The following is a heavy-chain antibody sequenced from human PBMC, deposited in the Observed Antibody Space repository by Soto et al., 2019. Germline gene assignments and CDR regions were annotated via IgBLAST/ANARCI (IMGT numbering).Heavy chain of an antibody. V-gene: IGHV1-3*01. CDR2: INAGNGNT. CDR1: GYTFTSYA. CDR3: ARDVGCTNGVCYRGTFDY. D-gene: IGHD2-8*01. Sequence: GASVKVSCKASGYTFTSYAMHWVRQAPGQRLEWMGWINAGNGNTKYSQKLQGRVTITRDTSASTAYMELSSLRSEDTAVYYCARDVGCTNGVCYRGTFDYWGQGTLVTVSS. J-gene: IGHJ4*02.